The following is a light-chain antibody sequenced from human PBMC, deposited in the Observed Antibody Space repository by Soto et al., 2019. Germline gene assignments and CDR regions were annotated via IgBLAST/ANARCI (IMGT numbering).Light chain of an antibody. CDR1: QSVSSSS. CDR2: GAS. Sequence: EIVLTQSPGTLSLSPGERATLSCRASQSVSSSSLAWYQQKPGQAPRLLIYGASSRATGIPDRVSGSGSGTDFSLTISRLEPEDFAVYYCQQYGSPPETFGQGTKVEIK. J-gene: IGKJ1*01. CDR3: QQYGSPPET. V-gene: IGKV3-20*01.